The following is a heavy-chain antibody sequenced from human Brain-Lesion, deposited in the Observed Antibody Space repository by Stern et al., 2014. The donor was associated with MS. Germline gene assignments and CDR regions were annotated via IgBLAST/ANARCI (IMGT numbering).Heavy chain of an antibody. CDR3: ARGGAVPTTDYSLPS. V-gene: IGHV3-30*01. J-gene: IGHJ5*02. CDR1: GFTFSYHA. D-gene: IGHD4-17*01. Sequence: AQLVESGGGVVQPGRSLRLSCAASGFTFSYHAMHWVRQAPGKGLEWVALISYDGSDKNDEDSVKGRFTISRDNSKNTLYLQMNSLSVDDTAVYYCARGGAVPTTDYSLPSWARGPLAPVSS. CDR2: ISYDGSDK.